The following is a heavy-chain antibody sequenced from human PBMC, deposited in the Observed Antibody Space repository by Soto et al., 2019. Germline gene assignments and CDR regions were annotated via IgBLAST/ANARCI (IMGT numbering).Heavy chain of an antibody. Sequence: QVQLVQSGAEVKKPGASVKVSCKASGYTFTSYDINWVRQATGQGLEWMGWMNPNSGNTGYAQKFQGRVTMTRNTSISTAYMEMSSLRSEDTAVYYCARGRRCSGGSCYHAEYLQHWGQGTLVTVSS. J-gene: IGHJ1*01. V-gene: IGHV1-8*01. CDR1: GYTFTSYD. D-gene: IGHD2-15*01. CDR2: MNPNSGNT. CDR3: ARGRRCSGGSCYHAEYLQH.